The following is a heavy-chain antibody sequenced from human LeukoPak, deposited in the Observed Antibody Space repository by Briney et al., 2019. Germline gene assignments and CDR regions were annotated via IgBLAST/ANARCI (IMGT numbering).Heavy chain of an antibody. V-gene: IGHV4-4*07. CDR2: IYTSGST. J-gene: IGHJ4*02. Sequence: SETLSLTCTVSGGSISSYYWSWIRQPAGKGLEWIGRIYTSGSTNYNPSLRSRVTMSVDTSKNQFSLKLSSVTAADTAVYYCARPYYYGSGSYVAFYYWGQGTLVTVSS. CDR3: ARPYYYGSGSYVAFYY. CDR1: GGSISSYY. D-gene: IGHD3-10*01.